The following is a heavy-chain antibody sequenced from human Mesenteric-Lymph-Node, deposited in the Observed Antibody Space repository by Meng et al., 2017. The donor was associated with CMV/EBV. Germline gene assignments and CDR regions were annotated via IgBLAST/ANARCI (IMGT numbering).Heavy chain of an antibody. Sequence: SETLSLTCSVSGDSITTNTYSWAWIRQPPGKGLEWIGSLSYDGNTYYTASLKSRVTISIDTSKNRISLKAYSVTAADTAVYFCARGSGYDWNTMDVWGQGTTVTVSS. D-gene: IGHD5-12*01. CDR2: LSYDGNT. J-gene: IGHJ6*02. V-gene: IGHV4-39*07. CDR3: ARGSGYDWNTMDV. CDR1: GDSITTNTYS.